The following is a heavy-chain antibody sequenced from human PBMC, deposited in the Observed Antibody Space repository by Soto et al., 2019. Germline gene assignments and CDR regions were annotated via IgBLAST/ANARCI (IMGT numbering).Heavy chain of an antibody. Sequence: ASVKVSCKASGGTFSSYAISWVRQAPGQGLEWMGMINPSVGTTSYAQKFQGRVTMTRDTSTSTVYMELSSLRSEDTAVYYCARDSTVTPENDAFDIWGQGTMVTVSS. CDR3: ARDSTVTPENDAFDI. CDR1: GGTFSSYA. D-gene: IGHD4-17*01. CDR2: INPSVGTT. V-gene: IGHV1-46*03. J-gene: IGHJ3*02.